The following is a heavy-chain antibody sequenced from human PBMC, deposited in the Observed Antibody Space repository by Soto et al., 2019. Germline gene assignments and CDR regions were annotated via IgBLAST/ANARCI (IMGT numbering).Heavy chain of an antibody. D-gene: IGHD3-10*02. J-gene: IGHJ6*02. CDR2: IIPTFGRT. Sequence: WAAVKVSCKASGDTFSSYAISWVRQAPGKGLEWMGKIIPTFGRTNYAQKFQGRLTISADDSTSTAYMEMSSLVSEDTAVYYCARYPLSSFAMDVWGQGTTVTVSS. V-gene: IGHV1-69*13. CDR3: ARYPLSSFAMDV. CDR1: GDTFSSYA.